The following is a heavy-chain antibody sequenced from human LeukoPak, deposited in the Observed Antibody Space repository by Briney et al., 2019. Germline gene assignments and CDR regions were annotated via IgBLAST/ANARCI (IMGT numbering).Heavy chain of an antibody. D-gene: IGHD3-22*01. V-gene: IGHV1-58*02. CDR3: AASRDGGYYIFDY. Sequence: SVKVSCKASGFTFTSSAMQWVRQARGQRLEWIGWIVVGSGNTNYAQKFQERVTITRDMSTSTAYMELSSLRSEDTAVYCCAASRDGGYYIFDYWGQGTLVTVSS. CDR2: IVVGSGNT. CDR1: GFTFTSSA. J-gene: IGHJ4*02.